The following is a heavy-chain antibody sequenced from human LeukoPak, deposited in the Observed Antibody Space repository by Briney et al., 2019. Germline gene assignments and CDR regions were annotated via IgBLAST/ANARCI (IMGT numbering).Heavy chain of an antibody. V-gene: IGHV4-39*01. CDR2: FFYSGST. J-gene: IGHJ4*02. D-gene: IGHD3-3*01. Sequence: SETLSLTCTVSGGSISSSTYYWGWIRQPPGKGLEWIGSFFYSGSTYYNPSLKSRLTMSVDTSNNQFSPKLMSVTAADTAVYYCASGTSTYYELYFWGQGTLVTVS. CDR3: ASGTSTYYELYF. CDR1: GGSISSSTYY.